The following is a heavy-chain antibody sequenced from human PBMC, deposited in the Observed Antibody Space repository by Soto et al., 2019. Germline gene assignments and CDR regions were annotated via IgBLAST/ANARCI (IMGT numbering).Heavy chain of an antibody. CDR2: IHSGGST. CDR3: AREFSYSHKLGY. V-gene: IGHV3-53*05. D-gene: IGHD5-18*01. CDR1: GFTVSSYY. J-gene: IGHJ4*02. Sequence: PGGSLRLSCAASGFTVSSYYMTWVRQAPGEGLEWVSVIHSGGSTYYADSVKGRFTISRDNSKNTLYLQMNSLRSEDTAVYYCAREFSYSHKLGYRGQGTLVTVSS.